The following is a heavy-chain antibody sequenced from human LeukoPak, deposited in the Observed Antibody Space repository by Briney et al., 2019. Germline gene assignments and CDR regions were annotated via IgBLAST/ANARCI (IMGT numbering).Heavy chain of an antibody. Sequence: SGGSLRLSCAASGFTFNKYAMSWVRQSPGKGLEWVSAIGRSGANSYYATSVKGRFSFSRDNTKNTFHLQMNSLRAEDTAIYYCAKLQTAVVPAATLGFDSWGQGTLVTVSS. CDR3: AKLQTAVVPAATLGFDS. J-gene: IGHJ4*02. D-gene: IGHD2-2*01. V-gene: IGHV3-23*01. CDR2: IGRSGANS. CDR1: GFTFNKYA.